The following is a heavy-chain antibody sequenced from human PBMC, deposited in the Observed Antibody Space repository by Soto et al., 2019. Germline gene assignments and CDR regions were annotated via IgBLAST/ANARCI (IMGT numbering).Heavy chain of an antibody. CDR3: ARDSGYFGSGSPLDY. V-gene: IGHV4-31*03. D-gene: IGHD3-10*01. J-gene: IGHJ4*02. CDR2: IYYSGST. Sequence: QVQLQESGPGLVKPSQTLSLTCTVSGGSISSASYYWSWIRQHPGKGLEYIGHIYYSGSTYYNPSLKSRVTISLDTSKNQFSLQLRSGTDADTAVYYCARDSGYFGSGSPLDYWGQGTLVTVSS. CDR1: GGSISSASYY.